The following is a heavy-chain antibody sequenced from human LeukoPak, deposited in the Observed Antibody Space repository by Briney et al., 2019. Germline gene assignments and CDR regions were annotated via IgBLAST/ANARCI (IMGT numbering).Heavy chain of an antibody. Sequence: GGSLRLSCAASGFTFSSYSMNWVRQAPGKGLEWVSSISSSSSYIYYADSVKGRFTISIDNAKNSLYLQMNSLRAEDTAVYYCARDVYSYGTTIDYWGQGTLVTVSS. D-gene: IGHD5-18*01. V-gene: IGHV3-21*01. CDR3: ARDVYSYGTTIDY. CDR1: GFTFSSYS. J-gene: IGHJ4*02. CDR2: ISSSSSYI.